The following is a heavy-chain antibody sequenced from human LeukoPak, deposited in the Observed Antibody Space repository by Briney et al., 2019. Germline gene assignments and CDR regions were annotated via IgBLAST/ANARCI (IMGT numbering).Heavy chain of an antibody. CDR3: AREILGSESTPFEY. D-gene: IGHD5/OR15-5a*01. CDR1: GDSVSTNSAS. CDR2: TFYRSQWYY. V-gene: IGHV6-1*01. Sequence: SQTLSLTCAISGDSVSTNSASWNWIRQSPSRGLEWLGRTFYRSQWYYDYAVSVKGRITINPDTSKNHFSLHLNSVTPEGTAVYYCAREILGSESTPFEYWGQGALVTVSS. J-gene: IGHJ4*02.